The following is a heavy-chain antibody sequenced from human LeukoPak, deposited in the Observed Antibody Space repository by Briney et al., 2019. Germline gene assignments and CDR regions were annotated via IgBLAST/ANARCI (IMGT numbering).Heavy chain of an antibody. D-gene: IGHD3-22*01. V-gene: IGHV3-30-3*01. Sequence: PGGSLRLSCAASGFTFSSHAMHWVRQAPGKGLEWVAVISYDGSNKYYADSVKGRFTISRDNSKNTLYLQMNSLRAEDTAVYYCARDRVYDSSAFDYWGQGTLVTVSS. CDR1: GFTFSSHA. CDR3: ARDRVYDSSAFDY. CDR2: ISYDGSNK. J-gene: IGHJ4*02.